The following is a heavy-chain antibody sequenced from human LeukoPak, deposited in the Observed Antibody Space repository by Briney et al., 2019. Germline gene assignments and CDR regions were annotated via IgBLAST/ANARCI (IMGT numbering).Heavy chain of an antibody. J-gene: IGHJ6*02. Sequence: GGSLRLSCAASGFTFSDYYMSWIRQAPGRGLEWISCIGESGSHINYADSVKGRFTISRDNSKNTLYLQMNSLRAEDTAVYYCAKYVSAKGPPYALDVWGQGTTVTVSS. CDR1: GFTFSDYY. V-gene: IGHV3-11*03. CDR3: AKYVSAKGPPYALDV. D-gene: IGHD2/OR15-2a*01. CDR2: IGESGSHI.